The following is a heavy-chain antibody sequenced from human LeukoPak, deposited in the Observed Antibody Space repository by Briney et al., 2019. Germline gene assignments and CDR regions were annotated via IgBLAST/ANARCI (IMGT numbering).Heavy chain of an antibody. CDR2: ISASGST. J-gene: IGHJ4*02. CDR1: GASISTYY. Sequence: SETLSLTCTVSGASISTYYWSWIRQPAGKGVEWIGRISASGSTNYNPSLKSRGTIPVDNSNNQFSLRLSSATAADTAVYYCARDRGVTVPGRRLDYWGQGTLVTVSS. CDR3: ARDRGVTVPGRRLDY. D-gene: IGHD6-19*01. V-gene: IGHV4-4*07.